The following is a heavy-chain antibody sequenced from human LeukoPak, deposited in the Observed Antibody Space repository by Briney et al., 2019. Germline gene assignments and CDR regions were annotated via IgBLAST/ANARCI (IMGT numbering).Heavy chain of an antibody. CDR3: ARESQAGYYGSGTSPGPLGY. D-gene: IGHD3-10*01. Sequence: GRSLRLSCAASGFTFSSYGMHWVRQAPGKGLEWVAVIWYDGSNKFYADSVKGRFTISRDNSKNTLYLQMNSLRAEDTALYYCARESQAGYYGSGTSPGPLGYWGQGTLVTVSS. CDR2: IWYDGSNK. CDR1: GFTFSSYG. V-gene: IGHV3-33*01. J-gene: IGHJ4*02.